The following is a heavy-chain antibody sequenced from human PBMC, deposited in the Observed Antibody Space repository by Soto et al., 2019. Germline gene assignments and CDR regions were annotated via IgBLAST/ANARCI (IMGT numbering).Heavy chain of an antibody. Sequence: SVKVSCKASGGTFSSYAISWVRQAPGQGLEWMGGIIPIFGTANYAQKFQGRVTITADKSTSTAYMELSSLRSEDTAVYYCARETYYDSSGYSDAFDIWGQGTMVTVSS. CDR2: IIPIFGTA. D-gene: IGHD3-22*01. J-gene: IGHJ3*02. CDR1: GGTFSSYA. CDR3: ARETYYDSSGYSDAFDI. V-gene: IGHV1-69*06.